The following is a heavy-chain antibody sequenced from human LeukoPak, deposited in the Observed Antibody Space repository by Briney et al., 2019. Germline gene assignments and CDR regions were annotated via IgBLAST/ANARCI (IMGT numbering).Heavy chain of an antibody. Sequence: SETLSLTCTVSGGSISGYYWSWIRQPPGKGLEWVAYIHYRGSSNYNPSLKSRVNISVDTSKNQFSLELSSVTAEDTAVYYCARHSSGGVVPDFDYWGQGTLVTVSS. J-gene: IGHJ4*02. V-gene: IGHV4-59*08. CDR3: ARHSSGGVVPDFDY. CDR2: IHYRGSS. D-gene: IGHD3-3*01. CDR1: GGSISGYY.